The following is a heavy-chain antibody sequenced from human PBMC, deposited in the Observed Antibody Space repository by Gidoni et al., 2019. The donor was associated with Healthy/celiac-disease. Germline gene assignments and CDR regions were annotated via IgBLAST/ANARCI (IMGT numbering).Heavy chain of an antibody. V-gene: IGHV5-51*01. D-gene: IGHD3-10*01. CDR2: IYPGDSDT. Sequence: EVQLVQSGAEVKKPGESLKISCKGSGYSFTSYWIGWVRQMPGKGLEWMGIIYPGDSDTSYSPSFQGQVTISADKSISTAYLQWSSLKASDTAMYYCARSGAMVQGVIHYFDYWGQGTLVTVSS. J-gene: IGHJ4*02. CDR3: ARSGAMVQGVIHYFDY. CDR1: GYSFTSYW.